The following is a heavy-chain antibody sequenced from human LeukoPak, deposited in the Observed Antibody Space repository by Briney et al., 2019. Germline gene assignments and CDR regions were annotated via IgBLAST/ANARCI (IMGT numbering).Heavy chain of an antibody. J-gene: IGHJ4*02. CDR1: GGSISSYY. Sequence: NPSETLSLTCTVSGGSISSYYWSWIRQPPGKGLEWIGYIYYSGSTNYNPSLKSRVTISVDTSKNQFSLKLSSVTAADTAVYYCAKSYYDFWSGYYQTFDYWGQGTLVTVSS. D-gene: IGHD3-3*01. CDR2: IYYSGST. CDR3: AKSYYDFWSGYYQTFDY. V-gene: IGHV4-59*01.